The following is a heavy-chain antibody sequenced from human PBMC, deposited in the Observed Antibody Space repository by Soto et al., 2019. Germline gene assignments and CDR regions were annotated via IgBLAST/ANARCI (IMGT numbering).Heavy chain of an antibody. CDR2: IYYSGST. CDR1: GGSISSYY. D-gene: IGHD4-17*01. V-gene: IGHV4-59*08. CDR3: ATNLHDYGDLYYYYYYMDV. J-gene: IGHJ6*03. Sequence: SETLSLTCTVSGGSISSYYWSWIRQPPGKGLEWIGYIYYSGSTNYNPSLKSRVTISVDTSKNQFSLKLSSVTAADTAVYYCATNLHDYGDLYYYYYYMDVWGKGTTVTVSS.